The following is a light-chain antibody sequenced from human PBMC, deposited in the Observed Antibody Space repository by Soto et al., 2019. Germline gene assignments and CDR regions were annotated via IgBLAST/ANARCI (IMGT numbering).Light chain of an antibody. CDR1: QTISTW. CDR3: QQYERYST. J-gene: IGKJ1*01. CDR2: KAS. Sequence: DIQLPRPPSILVGCLGDGVTITCQSSQTISTWLACYQHKPGTAPKLLIYKASTLESRGPSRFSGSGFGTEFTLTTSGLQPEDSATYYCQQYERYSTFGQGTKV. V-gene: IGKV1-5*03.